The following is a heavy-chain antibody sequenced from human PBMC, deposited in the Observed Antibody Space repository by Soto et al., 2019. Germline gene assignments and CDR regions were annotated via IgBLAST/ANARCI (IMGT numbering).Heavy chain of an antibody. J-gene: IGHJ4*02. CDR3: AKAYYYDSSGYSSFDY. CDR1: GFTFSSYA. Sequence: GVLRLSCAASGFTFSSYAMSWVRQAPGKGLEWVSAISGSGCSTYYADSVKGRFTISRDNSKNTLYLQMNSLRAEDTAVYYCAKAYYYDSSGYSSFDYWGQGTLVTVSS. D-gene: IGHD3-22*01. CDR2: ISGSGCST. V-gene: IGHV3-23*01.